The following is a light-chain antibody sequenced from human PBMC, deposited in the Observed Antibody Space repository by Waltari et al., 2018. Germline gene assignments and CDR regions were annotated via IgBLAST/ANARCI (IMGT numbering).Light chain of an antibody. CDR1: QSVSSN. CDR2: GAS. V-gene: IGKV3-15*01. J-gene: IGKJ2*01. CDR3: QHYHQWPPYT. Sequence: IVMTQSPATLSVSPGEGATLSCRVSQSVSSNLAWYQQKPGQAPRLLIYGASARAAAIPVRFSGSGSGTEFTLTISGLQSEDFAVYYCQHYHQWPPYTFGQGTKVE.